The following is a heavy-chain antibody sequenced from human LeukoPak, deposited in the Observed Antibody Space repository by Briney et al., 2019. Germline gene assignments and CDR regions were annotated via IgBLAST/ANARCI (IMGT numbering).Heavy chain of an antibody. CDR1: GFTFSSYS. CDR3: ARDVELGSY. Sequence: GGSLRLSCAASGFTFSSYSMNWVRQAPGKGLEWVSYISSSSSTIYYADSVKGRFTISRDNAKNSLYLQMNSLRAEDTAVYYCARDVELGSYWGQGTLVTVSS. V-gene: IGHV3-48*04. CDR2: ISSSSSTI. D-gene: IGHD1-26*01. J-gene: IGHJ4*02.